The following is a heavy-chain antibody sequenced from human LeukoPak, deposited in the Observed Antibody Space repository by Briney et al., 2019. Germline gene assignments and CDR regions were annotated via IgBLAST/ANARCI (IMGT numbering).Heavy chain of an antibody. J-gene: IGHJ4*02. V-gene: IGHV1-69*05. Sequence: SVKVSRKASGGTFSSYAISWVRQAPGQGLEWMGGIIPIFGTANYAQKFQGRVTITTDESTSTAYMELSSLRSEDTAVYYCARGTIVVVVAAPDTYYFDYWGQGTLVTVSS. CDR2: IIPIFGTA. CDR3: ARGTIVVVVAAPDTYYFDY. D-gene: IGHD2-15*01. CDR1: GGTFSSYA.